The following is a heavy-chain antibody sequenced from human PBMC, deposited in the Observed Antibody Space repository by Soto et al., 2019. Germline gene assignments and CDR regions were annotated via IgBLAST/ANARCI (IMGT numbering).Heavy chain of an antibody. J-gene: IGHJ6*02. D-gene: IGHD3-10*01. Sequence: QVQLVQSGAEVKKPGSSVKVSCKASGGTFSSFTLNWVRQAPGQGLEWMGRIIPMLEMANYAQKFQGRVTITADKSTSTTYMELSSLRSEDTAVYYCARAGSGREWRISSRGLGVWGQGTTVTVAS. CDR2: IIPMLEMA. CDR3: ARAGSGREWRISSRGLGV. CDR1: GGTFSSFT. V-gene: IGHV1-69*02.